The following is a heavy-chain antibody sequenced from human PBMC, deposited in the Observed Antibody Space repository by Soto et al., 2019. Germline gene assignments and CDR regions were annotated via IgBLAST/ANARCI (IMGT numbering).Heavy chain of an antibody. Sequence: EVQLLESGGGLVQPGGSLRLSCAASGFPFSSYAMSWVRQAPGKGPYWVSAISGSGGSTYYADSVKGRFTISRDNSENTVYLEMNSLRDEDTAVYYCSSGFLWFGELSVDYWGQGTLVTVSS. D-gene: IGHD3-10*01. CDR3: SSGFLWFGELSVDY. J-gene: IGHJ4*02. V-gene: IGHV3-23*01. CDR1: GFPFSSYA. CDR2: ISGSGGST.